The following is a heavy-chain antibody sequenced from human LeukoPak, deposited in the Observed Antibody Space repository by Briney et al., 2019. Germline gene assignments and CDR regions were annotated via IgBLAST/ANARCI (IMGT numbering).Heavy chain of an antibody. CDR3: ARDMGYYYYYMDV. V-gene: IGHV3-20*04. Sequence: PGGSLRLSCAASRFTFSSYSMNWVRQAPGKGLEWVSGINWNGGSTGYADSVKGRFTISRDNAKNSLYLQMNSLRAEDTALYYCARDMGYYYYYMDVWGKGTTVTVSS. D-gene: IGHD3-10*01. J-gene: IGHJ6*03. CDR2: INWNGGST. CDR1: RFTFSSYS.